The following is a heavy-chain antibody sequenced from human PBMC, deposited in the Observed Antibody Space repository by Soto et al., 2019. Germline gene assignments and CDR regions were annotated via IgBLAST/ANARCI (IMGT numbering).Heavy chain of an antibody. CDR3: ARMATFGSLNWFDP. Sequence: ASVKVSCKASGYSFTNNDITWVRQAPGQGLEWMGWMNPGSGDTGYAQKFQGRVTMTRNISIATAYMELSSLRSDDTAIYYCARMATFGSLNWFDPWGQGTLVTVSS. CDR2: MNPGSGDT. J-gene: IGHJ5*02. V-gene: IGHV1-8*01. D-gene: IGHD3-16*01. CDR1: GYSFTNND.